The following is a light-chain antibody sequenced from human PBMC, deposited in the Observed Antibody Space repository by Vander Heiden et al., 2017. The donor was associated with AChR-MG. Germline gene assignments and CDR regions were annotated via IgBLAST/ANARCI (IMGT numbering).Light chain of an antibody. CDR3: QQRNLTAYT. J-gene: IGKJ2*01. Sequence: DIQMTQSPSSLSASVGDRVIITCRASLSISSYLNWYHQKPGKAPKLLIYAASTLQSGVPSRFSGSGFGKDFTLTINNRQPEDFATYYCQQRNLTAYTFGQGTKLE. CDR1: LSISSY. CDR2: AAS. V-gene: IGKV1-39*01.